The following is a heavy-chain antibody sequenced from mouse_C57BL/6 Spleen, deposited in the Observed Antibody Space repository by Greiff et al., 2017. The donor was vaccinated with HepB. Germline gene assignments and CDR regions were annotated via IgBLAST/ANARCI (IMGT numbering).Heavy chain of an antibody. V-gene: IGHV1-69*01. CDR2: IDPSDSYT. CDR3: ARLPAY. CDR1: GYTFTSYW. J-gene: IGHJ3*01. Sequence: QVHVKHPGAELVMPGASVKLSCKASGYTFTSYWMHWVKQRPGQGLEWIGEIDPSDSYTNYNQKFKGKSTLTVDKSSSTAYMQLSSLTSEDSAVYYCARLPAYWGQGTLVTVSA.